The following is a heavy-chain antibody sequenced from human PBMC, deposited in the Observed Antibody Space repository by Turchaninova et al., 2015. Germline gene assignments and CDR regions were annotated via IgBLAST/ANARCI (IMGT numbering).Heavy chain of an antibody. Sequence: QVQLVQSGAEVKKPGASVKVSCKASGYTFTSYAMHWVRQAHGQRPEWMGWINAGQGNTKYSKNFQGRVHITRDTSAGTGNMECGSLGAEDTAVVYCGRAMVRGVIITLPFDYWGQGTLVTVSS. J-gene: IGHJ4*02. CDR1: GYTFTSYA. CDR2: INAGQGNT. V-gene: IGHV1-3*01. D-gene: IGHD3-10*01. CDR3: GRAMVRGVIITLPFDY.